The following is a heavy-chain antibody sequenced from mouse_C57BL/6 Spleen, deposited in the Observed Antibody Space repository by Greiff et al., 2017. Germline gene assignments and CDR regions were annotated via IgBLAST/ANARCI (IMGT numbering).Heavy chain of an antibody. CDR1: GFTFSSYA. Sequence: EVNLVESGGGLVKPGGSLKLSCAASGFTFSSYAMSWVRQTPEKRLEWVATISDGGSYTYYPDNVKGRFTISRDNAKNNLYLQMSHLKSEDTAMYYCAREYYYGSSSFYAMDYWGQGTSVTVSS. J-gene: IGHJ4*01. CDR2: ISDGGSYT. CDR3: AREYYYGSSSFYAMDY. V-gene: IGHV5-4*01. D-gene: IGHD1-1*01.